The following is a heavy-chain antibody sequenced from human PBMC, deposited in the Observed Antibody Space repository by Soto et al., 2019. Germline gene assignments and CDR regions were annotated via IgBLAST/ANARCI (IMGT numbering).Heavy chain of an antibody. CDR2: ISGSGTSI. D-gene: IGHD3-16*01. Sequence: PGGSLRLSCAASGFTFSSYAKSWVRQAPGKGLEWVSGISGSGTSIHYADSVRGRFTISRDNSKNTLYLQMNSLRVEDTAVYYCAKGISYYYYYGMDVWGPGTTVTVSS. J-gene: IGHJ6*02. CDR1: GFTFSSYA. V-gene: IGHV3-23*01. CDR3: AKGISYYYYYGMDV.